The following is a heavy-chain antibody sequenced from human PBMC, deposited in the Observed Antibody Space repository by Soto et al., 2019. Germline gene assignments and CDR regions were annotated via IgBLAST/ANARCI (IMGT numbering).Heavy chain of an antibody. J-gene: IGHJ4*02. V-gene: IGHV4-34*01. CDR1: GGSFSGYY. CDR3: ARGGGCSGGSCHYPDY. CDR2: INHSGST. Sequence: QVQLQQWGAGLLKPSETLSLTCAVYGGSFSGYYWSWIRQPPGKGLEWIGEINHSGSTNYNPSLKSRVTISVDTSKKQFSLKLSSVTAADTAVYYCARGGGCSGGSCHYPDYWGQGSLVTVSS. D-gene: IGHD2-15*01.